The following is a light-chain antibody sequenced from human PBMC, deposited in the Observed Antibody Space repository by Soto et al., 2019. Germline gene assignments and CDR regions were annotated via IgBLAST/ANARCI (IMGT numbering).Light chain of an antibody. J-gene: IGKJ3*01. CDR1: QSVSSSY. CDR2: GAS. CDR3: QQYGSSPGFT. V-gene: IGKV3-20*01. Sequence: EIVLTQSPGTLSLSPGERATLSCRASQSVSSSYLAWYQQKPGQAPRLLIYGASSRATGIPDRFSGSGSGTDVTLTISRLEHEDVAVYYCQQYGSSPGFTFGPGTKVDIK.